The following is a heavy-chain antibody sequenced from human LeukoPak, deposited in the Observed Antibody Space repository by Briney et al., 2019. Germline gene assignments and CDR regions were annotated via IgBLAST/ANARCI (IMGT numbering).Heavy chain of an antibody. Sequence: ASVKVSCKTSGYTFTNYGINWVRQAPGQGLEWMGWISGYNGNTNYAQKLQGRVTMTTDTSTSTAYMELSRLRSDDTAVYYCARVFQKQLSDYWGQGSLVTVSS. CDR2: ISGYNGNT. V-gene: IGHV1-18*04. D-gene: IGHD6-13*01. CDR1: GYTFTNYG. J-gene: IGHJ4*02. CDR3: ARVFQKQLSDY.